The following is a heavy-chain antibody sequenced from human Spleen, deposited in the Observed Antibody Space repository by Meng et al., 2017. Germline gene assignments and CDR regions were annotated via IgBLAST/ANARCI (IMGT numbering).Heavy chain of an antibody. CDR2: IYPDDSDT. J-gene: IGHJ6*02. CDR1: GYSFNDYW. CDR3: ATLHNNYFDYYYGMDV. V-gene: IGHV5-51*01. D-gene: IGHD4-11*01. Sequence: GGSLRLSCKGSGYSFNDYWIGWVRQMPGKGLEWMGIIYPDDSDTKYSPSFQGQVTISADKSINPAYLQWSSLKASDTAVYYCATLHNNYFDYYYGMDVWGQGTTVTVSS.